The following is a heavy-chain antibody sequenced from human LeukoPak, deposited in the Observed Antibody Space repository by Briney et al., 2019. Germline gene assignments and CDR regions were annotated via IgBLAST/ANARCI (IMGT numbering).Heavy chain of an antibody. D-gene: IGHD3-22*01. CDR2: IYYSGST. CDR1: GGSISSSSYY. Sequence: SETLSLTCTVSGGSISSSSYYWGWIRQPPGKGLEWIGSIYYSGSTYYNPSLKSRVTISVDTSKNQFSLKLSSVTAADTAVYYCASGVDSSGSYGAFDIWGQGTMVTVSS. V-gene: IGHV4-39*07. CDR3: ASGVDSSGSYGAFDI. J-gene: IGHJ3*02.